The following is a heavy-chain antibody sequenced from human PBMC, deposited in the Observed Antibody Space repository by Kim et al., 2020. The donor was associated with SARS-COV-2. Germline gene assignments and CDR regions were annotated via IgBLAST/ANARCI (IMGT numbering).Heavy chain of an antibody. J-gene: IGHJ3*02. CDR3: AKARAGCSSTSCFPSPSKKSFAS. Sequence: GGSLRLSCAASGFTFSSYSMNWVRQAPGKGLEWVSSISSSSSYISYADSVKGRITISRDNAKNSLYLQMNSLRAEDTAVYYCAKARAGCSSTSCFPSPSKKSFASWGPGEMVNVPS. CDR1: GFTFSSYS. CDR2: ISSSSSYI. D-gene: IGHD2-2*01. V-gene: IGHV3-21*01.